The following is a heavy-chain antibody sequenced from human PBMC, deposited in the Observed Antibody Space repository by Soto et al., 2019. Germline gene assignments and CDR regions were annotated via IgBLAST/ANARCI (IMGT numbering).Heavy chain of an antibody. Sequence: GGSLRLSCAASGFTFSSYAMSWVRQAPGKGLEWVSAISGSGGSTYYADSVKGRFTISRDNSKNTLYLQMNSLRAEDTAVYYCTRAHCTTVVTCYYYYGMDVWGQGTTVTVSS. D-gene: IGHD2-8*01. J-gene: IGHJ6*02. CDR3: TRAHCTTVVTCYYYYGMDV. CDR1: GFTFSSYA. V-gene: IGHV3-23*01. CDR2: ISGSGGST.